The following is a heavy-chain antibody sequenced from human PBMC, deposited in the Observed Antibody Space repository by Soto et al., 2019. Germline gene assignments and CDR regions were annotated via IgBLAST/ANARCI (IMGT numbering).Heavy chain of an antibody. CDR3: ARENLYDFWSGYYRNWFDP. J-gene: IGHJ5*02. CDR1: GGSISSYY. D-gene: IGHD3-3*01. Sequence: SETLSLTCTVCGGSISSYYWSWIRQPPGKGLEWIGYIYYSGSTNYNPSLKSRVTISVDTSKNQFSLKLSSVTAADTAVYYCARENLYDFWSGYYRNWFDPWGQGTLVTSPQ. V-gene: IGHV4-59*01. CDR2: IYYSGST.